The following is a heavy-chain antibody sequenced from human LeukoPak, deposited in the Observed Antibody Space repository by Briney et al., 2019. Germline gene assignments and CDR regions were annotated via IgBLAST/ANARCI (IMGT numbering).Heavy chain of an antibody. J-gene: IGHJ4*02. Sequence: GSLTLSCKGSGYSFTSYWIGWVRQMPGKGLEWMGIIYPGDSDTRYSPSFQGQVTISADKSISTAYLQWSSLKASDTAMYYCARGYCSSTSCYPGFDYWGQGTLVTVSS. D-gene: IGHD2-2*01. V-gene: IGHV5-51*01. CDR1: GYSFTSYW. CDR3: ARGYCSSTSCYPGFDY. CDR2: IYPGDSDT.